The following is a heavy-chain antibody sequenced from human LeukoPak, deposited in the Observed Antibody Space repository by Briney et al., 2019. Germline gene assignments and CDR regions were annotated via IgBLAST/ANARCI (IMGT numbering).Heavy chain of an antibody. Sequence: PGGSLRLSCAASGFTFSSYAMSWVRQAPGKGLEWVSAISGRGGSTYYADSVKGRFTISRDNSKNTLYLQMNSLRAEDTAVYYCAKGSYDFWSGYLPGFDPWGQGTLVTVSS. J-gene: IGHJ5*02. V-gene: IGHV3-23*01. CDR3: AKGSYDFWSGYLPGFDP. D-gene: IGHD3-3*01. CDR2: ISGRGGST. CDR1: GFTFSSYA.